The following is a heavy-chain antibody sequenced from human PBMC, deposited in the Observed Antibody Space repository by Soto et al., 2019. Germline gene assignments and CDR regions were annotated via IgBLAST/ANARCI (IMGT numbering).Heavy chain of an antibody. Sequence: QVQLVQSGAEVRKPGSSVKVSCEASGASFNNYFISWLGRAPGQGVEGLGGIIPNYEAENYERKFRGPLTITADKATNTAYMELNSLRPEDTATYYCARYWNAGTLYGAFDIWGQGTTGIVS. CDR3: ARYWNAGTLYGAFDI. D-gene: IGHD1-1*01. V-gene: IGHV1-69*06. J-gene: IGHJ3*02. CDR1: GASFNNYF. CDR2: IIPNYEAE.